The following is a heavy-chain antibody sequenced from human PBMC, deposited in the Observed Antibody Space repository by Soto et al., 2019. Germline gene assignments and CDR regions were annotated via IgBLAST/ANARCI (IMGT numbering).Heavy chain of an antibody. D-gene: IGHD3-22*01. Sequence: QVQLVESGGGVVQPGRSLRLSCAASGFTFSSHGMHWVRLAPGKGLEWLAVVSYDGGNKYYADSVKGRFTMSRDNSKSTLYLQMSSLRVEDKPVYYCVKGSGIYSYDKRGYSVYYGMDVWGQGTTVTVSS. V-gene: IGHV3-30*18. CDR1: GFTFSSHG. CDR3: VKGSGIYSYDKRGYSVYYGMDV. J-gene: IGHJ6*02. CDR2: VSYDGGNK.